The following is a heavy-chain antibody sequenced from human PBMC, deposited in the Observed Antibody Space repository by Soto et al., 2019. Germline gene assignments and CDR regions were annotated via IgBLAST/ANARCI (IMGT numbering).Heavy chain of an antibody. Sequence: QVQLRESGPGLVKPSQTLALTCTVSGDSISSGDYYWSWIRQPPGQGLVWIGCIYYSGNTYYNPSLKRRFRIAVDTSNNQFSLQLSSVTVGDTAVYYCAIGFKSYSIPPCPLEYWGLGTLVTVSS. CDR3: AIGFKSYSIPPCPLEY. CDR2: IYYSGNT. D-gene: IGHD6-13*01. J-gene: IGHJ4*02. CDR1: GDSISSGDYY. V-gene: IGHV4-30-4*01.